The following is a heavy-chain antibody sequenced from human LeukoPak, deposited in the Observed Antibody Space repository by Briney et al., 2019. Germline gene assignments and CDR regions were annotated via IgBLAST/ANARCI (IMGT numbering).Heavy chain of an antibody. CDR2: IYYSGST. D-gene: IGHD6-13*01. J-gene: IGHJ4*02. CDR1: GAAISTYY. Sequence: PSETLSLTCTVSGAAISTYYWSWIRQPAGKGLAWIGYIYYSGSTNYNPSLKDRVTISVDTSKNHFSLKLSSVTAADTAVYYCARGSSSWANYWGQGTLVTVSS. V-gene: IGHV4-59*01. CDR3: ARGSSSWANY.